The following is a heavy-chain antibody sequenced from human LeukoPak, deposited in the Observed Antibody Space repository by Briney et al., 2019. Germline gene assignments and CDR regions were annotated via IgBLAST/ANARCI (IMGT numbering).Heavy chain of an antibody. CDR2: VYHSGST. CDR3: ARVGPYYYDSSGFPYFDY. V-gene: IGHV4-38-2*02. CDR1: DYSIRNNYY. D-gene: IGHD3-22*01. J-gene: IGHJ4*02. Sequence: PSETLSLTCTVSDYSIRNNYYWGWIRQPPGKGLEWIGGVYHSGSTYYNPSLKSRVTMSVDTSKNQFSLKLSSVTAADTAVYYCARVGPYYYDSSGFPYFDYWGQGTLVTVSS.